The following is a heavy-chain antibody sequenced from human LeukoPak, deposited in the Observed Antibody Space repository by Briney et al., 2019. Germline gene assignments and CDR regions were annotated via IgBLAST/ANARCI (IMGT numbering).Heavy chain of an antibody. CDR2: IHTAGRT. D-gene: IGHD2-2*01. Sequence: PGGSLRLSCAASGFTISDRHMNWVRQAPGRGLEWVSVIHTAGRTYYADSVKGRFTISRDNSKNTVYLQMQSLRADDTAVYYCARGVTQTAYAPDYWGQGTLVTVSS. CDR3: ARGVTQTAYAPDY. V-gene: IGHV3-53*01. J-gene: IGHJ4*02. CDR1: GFTISDRH.